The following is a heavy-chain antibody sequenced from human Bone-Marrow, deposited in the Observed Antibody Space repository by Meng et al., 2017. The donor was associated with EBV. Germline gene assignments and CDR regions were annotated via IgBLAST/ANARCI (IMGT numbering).Heavy chain of an antibody. J-gene: IGHJ4*02. CDR2: TNENGAIT. CDR1: GFSFRSYW. CDR3: SRDLAGSDDY. D-gene: IGHD1-14*01. Sequence: EVQLVESXXACVQXGGYLRLSCAASGFSFRSYWMHWVRQVPGKGLVWVARTNENGAITNYADSVKGRFTISRDNAKNTLYLQMNSLRAEDTAVYYCSRDLAGSDDYWGQGTLGTVSS. V-gene: IGHV3-74*01.